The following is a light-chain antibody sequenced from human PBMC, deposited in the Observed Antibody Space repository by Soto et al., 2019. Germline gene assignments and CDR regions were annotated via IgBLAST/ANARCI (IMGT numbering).Light chain of an antibody. CDR2: GAS. V-gene: IGKV3-20*01. CDR1: KSFSHSY. Sequence: IVLNKSPYTLSLYKRERAALSCTASKSFSHSYLDWYQQKPGQAPRLLIYGASSRATGIPDRFSGSGSGTDFTLTISRLEAEDFAVYYCQQYGSSARTFGQGTKVDIK. J-gene: IGKJ1*01. CDR3: QQYGSSART.